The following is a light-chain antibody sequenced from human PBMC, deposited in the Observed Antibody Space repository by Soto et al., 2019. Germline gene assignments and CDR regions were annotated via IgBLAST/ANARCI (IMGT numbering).Light chain of an antibody. CDR1: QTISSW. CDR2: KAS. J-gene: IGKJ2*01. Sequence: DIQMTQSPSTLSGSLGDRVTITCRAGQTISSWLAWYQQKPGKAPKLLIYKASTLKSGVPSRFSGSGSGTDFTLTISSLEPEDFAVYYCQQRSNWPRGTFGQGTKVDIK. V-gene: IGKV1-5*03. CDR3: QQRSNWPRGT.